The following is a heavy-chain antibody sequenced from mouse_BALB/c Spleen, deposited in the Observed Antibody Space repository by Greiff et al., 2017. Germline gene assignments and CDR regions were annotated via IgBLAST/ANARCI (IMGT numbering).Heavy chain of an antibody. J-gene: IGHJ4*01. CDR1: GYTFTSYW. CDR3: ARHVGGNYGYYAMDY. Sequence: VQLQQSGAELSRPGASVKLSCKASGYTFTSYWMQWVKQRPGQGLEWIGAIYPGDGDTRYTQKFKGKATLTADKSSSTAYMQLSSLASEDSAIYYCARHVGGNYGYYAMDYWGQGTSVTVSS. CDR2: IYPGDGDT. V-gene: IGHV1-87*01. D-gene: IGHD2-1*01.